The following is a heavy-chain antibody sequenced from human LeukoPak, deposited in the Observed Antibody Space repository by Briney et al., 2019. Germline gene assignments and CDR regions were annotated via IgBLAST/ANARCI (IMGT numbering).Heavy chain of an antibody. CDR1: SGSISSYS. J-gene: IGHJ3*02. CDR2: IYYSGST. Sequence: PSETLSLTCTVSSGSISSYSWSWIRQPPGKGLEWIGYIYYSGSTNYNPSLKSRVTISVDTSKNQFSLKLSSVTAADTAVYYCASPGLFPRDAFDIWGQGTMVTVSS. D-gene: IGHD3-10*02. CDR3: ASPGLFPRDAFDI. V-gene: IGHV4-59*08.